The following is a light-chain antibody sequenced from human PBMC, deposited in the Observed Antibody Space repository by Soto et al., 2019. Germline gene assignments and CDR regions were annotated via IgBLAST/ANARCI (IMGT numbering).Light chain of an antibody. V-gene: IGKV3-15*01. CDR1: QNISRC. CDR3: QQYNDWPRT. J-gene: IGKJ1*01. CDR2: GTS. Sequence: EIVMTQSPVTLSVSPGERATLSCRASQNISRCLAWYQQKPGKGPSLLIYGTSTRAGGVPARFTGGGSGTEFTLTITSLQSEDFAVYYCQQYNDWPRTFGQGTKVEI.